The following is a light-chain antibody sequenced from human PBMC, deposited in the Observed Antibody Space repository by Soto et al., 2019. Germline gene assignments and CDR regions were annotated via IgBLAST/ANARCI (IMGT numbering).Light chain of an antibody. J-gene: IGKJ1*01. V-gene: IGKV1-5*03. CDR2: KAS. Sequence: MTQSHSTLSASVGDRVTITCRASHNIGPWLAWYEQKPGKAPKVLIYKASILAGGVPSRCSGSGSGTEFTFTISGLQPDDLSTYYSQEYSTYSRTFGQGTKVEIK. CDR1: HNIGPW. CDR3: QEYSTYSRT.